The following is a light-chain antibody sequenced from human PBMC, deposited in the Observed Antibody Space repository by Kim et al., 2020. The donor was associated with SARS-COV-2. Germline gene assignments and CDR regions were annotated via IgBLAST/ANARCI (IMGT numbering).Light chain of an antibody. Sequence: ASVGDRVPITCRGSRGISNSLAWFQQKPGKVPKRLLYAASSLQGGVPARFSGSGSGTEFPLTISSLRPEDFATYCCLQYNTYPLSFGQGTRLEI. V-gene: IGKV1-17*03. CDR2: AAS. J-gene: IGKJ5*01. CDR3: LQYNTYPLS. CDR1: RGISNS.